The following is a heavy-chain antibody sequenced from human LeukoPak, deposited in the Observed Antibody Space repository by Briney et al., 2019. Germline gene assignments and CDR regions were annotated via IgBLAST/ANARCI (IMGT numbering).Heavy chain of an antibody. D-gene: IGHD6-19*01. Sequence: EGSLRLSCAASGFTFSSYWMSWVRQAPGKGLEWVANIKRDGSEKYYVDSVKGRFTISRDNAKNSLYLQMNSLRAEDTAVYYCARDTQYSSGWIEGYFDYWGQGTLVTVSS. J-gene: IGHJ4*02. CDR2: IKRDGSEK. CDR3: ARDTQYSSGWIEGYFDY. V-gene: IGHV3-7*01. CDR1: GFTFSSYW.